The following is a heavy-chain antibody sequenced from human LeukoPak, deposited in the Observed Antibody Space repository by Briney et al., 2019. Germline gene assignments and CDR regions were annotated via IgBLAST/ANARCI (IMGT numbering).Heavy chain of an antibody. V-gene: IGHV4-39*01. CDR3: ARNASDSGTSYFDY. CDR1: GGSISSGTYS. J-gene: IGHJ4*02. CDR2: IYYSGST. D-gene: IGHD1-26*01. Sequence: PAETLSLTCTVSGGSISSGTYSWGWVRQPPGKGLEWNGSIYYSGSTSYNPSLKSRVTISVNTSKNQFSLKLASVTAADTAVYYCARNASDSGTSYFDYWGQGALVTVSS.